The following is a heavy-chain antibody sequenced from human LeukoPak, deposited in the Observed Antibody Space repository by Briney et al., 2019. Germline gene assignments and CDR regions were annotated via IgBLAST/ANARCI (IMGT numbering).Heavy chain of an antibody. Sequence: SETLSLTCTVSGGSISSYYWSWIRQPPGKGLEWIGYIYYTGTTNYNPSLKSRVTISVDTSKNQFSLKVSSVTAADTGVYYCASKSTDHGELRFDYWGQGTLVTVSS. CDR3: ASKSTDHGELRFDY. D-gene: IGHD4-17*01. V-gene: IGHV4-59*01. CDR2: IYYTGTT. CDR1: GGSISSYY. J-gene: IGHJ4*02.